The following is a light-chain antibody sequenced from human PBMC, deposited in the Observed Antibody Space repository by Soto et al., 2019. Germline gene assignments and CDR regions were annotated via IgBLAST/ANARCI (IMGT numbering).Light chain of an antibody. CDR1: QGISSY. CDR3: HQEYSYPPWT. Sequence: AIRMTQSPSSVSASTGDRVTITCRASQGISSYLAWYQQKPGKAPKLLIYAASTLQSGVPSRFSGSGSGTDFTLTIRRLQSEDFATYYCHQEYSYPPWTFGQGTKVEIK. J-gene: IGKJ1*01. CDR2: AAS. V-gene: IGKV1-8*01.